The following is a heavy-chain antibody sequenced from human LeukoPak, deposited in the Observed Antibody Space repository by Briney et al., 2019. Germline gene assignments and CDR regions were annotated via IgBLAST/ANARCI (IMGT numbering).Heavy chain of an antibody. D-gene: IGHD6-19*01. CDR3: ARSDSSGWNDAFDI. J-gene: IGHJ3*02. V-gene: IGHV4-59*01. Sequence: PSETLSLTCTVSGGSISSYYWSWIRQPPGKGLEWIGYIYYSASTNYNPSLKSRVTISVDTSKNQFSLKLSSVTAADTAVYYCARSDSSGWNDAFDIWGQGTMVTVSS. CDR2: IYYSAST. CDR1: GGSISSYY.